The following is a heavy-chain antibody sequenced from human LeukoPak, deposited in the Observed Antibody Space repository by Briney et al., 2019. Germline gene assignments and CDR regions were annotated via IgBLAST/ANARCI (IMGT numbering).Heavy chain of an antibody. CDR2: IYYSGST. CDR3: ARSGGWGEVY. Sequence: SETLSLTCTVSGGSISSGGYYWSWIRQHPGKGLEWIGYIYYSGSTYYNPSLKSRVTISVDTSKNQFSLKLSSVTAADTAVYYCARSGGWGEVYWGQGTLVTVSS. D-gene: IGHD6-19*01. CDR1: GGSISSGGYY. V-gene: IGHV4-31*03. J-gene: IGHJ4*02.